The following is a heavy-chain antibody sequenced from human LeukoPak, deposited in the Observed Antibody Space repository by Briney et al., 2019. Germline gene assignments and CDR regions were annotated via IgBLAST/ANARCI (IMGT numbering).Heavy chain of an antibody. CDR3: ARASPIAAALMAY. J-gene: IGHJ4*02. D-gene: IGHD6-13*01. V-gene: IGHV1-2*02. CDR1: GYTFTGYY. CDR2: INPNSGGT. Sequence: ASVKVSCKASGYTFTGYYMHWVRQAPGQGLEWVGWINPNSGGTNYAQKFQGRVTMTRDTSISTAYMELSRLRSDGTAVYYCARASPIAAALMAYWGQGTLVTVSS.